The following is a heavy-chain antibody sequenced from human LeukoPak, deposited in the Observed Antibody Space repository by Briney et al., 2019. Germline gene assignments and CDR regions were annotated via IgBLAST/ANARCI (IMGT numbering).Heavy chain of an antibody. Sequence: SETLSLTCAVYGGSFSGYYWSWIRQPPGKGLEWIGEINHSGSTNYNPSLKSRVTISVDTSKNQSSLKLSSVTAADTAVYYCARGAGDIVVVPAAEILGGTYGMDVWGQGTTVTVSS. CDR2: INHSGST. J-gene: IGHJ6*02. D-gene: IGHD2-2*01. CDR1: GGSFSGYY. CDR3: ARGAGDIVVVPAAEILGGTYGMDV. V-gene: IGHV4-34*01.